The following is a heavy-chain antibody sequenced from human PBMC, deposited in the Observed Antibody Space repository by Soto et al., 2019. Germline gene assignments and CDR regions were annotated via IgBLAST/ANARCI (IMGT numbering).Heavy chain of an antibody. CDR1: GGSFSGYY. CDR2: INHSGST. Sequence: SETLSLTCSVYGGSFSGYYWSWIRQPPGKGLEWIGEINHSGSTNYNPSLKSRVTISVDTSKNQFSLKLSSVTAADTAVYYCAREDTPNWFDPWGQGTLVTVTS. J-gene: IGHJ5*02. V-gene: IGHV4-34*01. CDR3: AREDTPNWFDP. D-gene: IGHD5-18*01.